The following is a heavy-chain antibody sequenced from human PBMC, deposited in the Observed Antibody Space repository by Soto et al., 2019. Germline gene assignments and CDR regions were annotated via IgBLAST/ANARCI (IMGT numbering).Heavy chain of an antibody. CDR2: INAGNGNT. J-gene: IGHJ4*02. CDR1: GYTFTSYA. CDR3: ARSSSGWYGFDY. V-gene: IGHV1-3*01. D-gene: IGHD6-19*01. Sequence: GASVKVSCKASGYTFTSYAMHWVRQAPGQRLEWMGWINAGNGNTKYSQKFQGRVTITRDTSASTAYMELSSLRSEDTAVYYCARSSSGWYGFDYWGQGTLVTVSS.